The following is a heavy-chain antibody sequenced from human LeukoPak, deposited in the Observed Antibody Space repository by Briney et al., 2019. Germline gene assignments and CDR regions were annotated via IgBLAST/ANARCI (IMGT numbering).Heavy chain of an antibody. CDR1: GFTFSSYS. CDR3: VYGGGYFQH. V-gene: IGHV3-21*01. J-gene: IGHJ1*01. D-gene: IGHD4-23*01. Sequence: PGGSLRLSCAASGFTFSSYSMDWVRQAPGKGLEWVSSISSSSSNIYYADSVKGRFTISRDNGKNSLHLLMNSLRAEDTAVYYCVYGGGYFQHWGQGTLVTVSS. CDR2: ISSSSSNI.